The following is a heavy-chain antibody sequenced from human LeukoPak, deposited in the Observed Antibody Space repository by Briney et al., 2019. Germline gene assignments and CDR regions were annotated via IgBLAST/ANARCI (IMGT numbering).Heavy chain of an antibody. CDR1: KFTFNSYA. CDR3: ARGMDYDILAGPPDY. J-gene: IGHJ4*02. Sequence: GGSLRLSCAASKFTFNSYAMHWVRQAPDKGLERVALISYDGSNKEYADSVKGRFTISRDNSKNSLYLQMNSLRGEDTAVYYCARGMDYDILAGPPDYWGQGTLVTVSS. CDR2: ISYDGSNK. V-gene: IGHV3-30*04. D-gene: IGHD3-9*01.